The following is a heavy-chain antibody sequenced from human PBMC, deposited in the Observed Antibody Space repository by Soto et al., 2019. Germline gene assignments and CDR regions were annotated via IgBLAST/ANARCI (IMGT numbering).Heavy chain of an antibody. CDR2: AYYGGNT. CDR1: GDSISSYY. D-gene: IGHD5-12*01. Sequence: QVQLQESGPGLVKPSETLSLTCTVSGDSISSYYWSWIRQPPGKGLEWIGYAYYGGNTNYNPSLKSRVTISVDTSKRQFALKLNSVTGADTAVYYCAKHLSAWLRMEAFDVWGPGTMVTVSS. J-gene: IGHJ3*01. CDR3: AKHLSAWLRMEAFDV. V-gene: IGHV4-59*08.